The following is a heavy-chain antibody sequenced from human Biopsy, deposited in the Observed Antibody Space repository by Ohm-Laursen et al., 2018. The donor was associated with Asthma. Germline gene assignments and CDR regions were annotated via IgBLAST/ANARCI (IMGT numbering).Heavy chain of an antibody. CDR3: ARDVMEWYLPAFDF. CDR2: GGSYYDGGLK. Sequence: SLRLSCAAFGFTFRSYAMHWVRQAPGKGLEWVAVGGSYYDGGLKYYADSVNGRFTVSRDDSKNTLYLQMNSLRPDDTAVYYCARDVMEWYLPAFDFWGQGTTVTVSS. J-gene: IGHJ6*02. D-gene: IGHD3-3*01. V-gene: IGHV3-30-3*01. CDR1: GFTFRSYA.